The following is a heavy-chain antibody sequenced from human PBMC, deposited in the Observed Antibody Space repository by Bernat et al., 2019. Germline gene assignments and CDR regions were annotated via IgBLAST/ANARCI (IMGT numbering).Heavy chain of an antibody. J-gene: IGHJ4*02. CDR3: AKVKLATSSWYGSDY. D-gene: IGHD6-13*01. CDR2: ILGSGGAT. CDR1: GFTFSTYA. V-gene: IGHV3-23*01. Sequence: EVQLLESGGGLVQPGGSLRLSCAASGFTFSTYAMSWVRQSPGKGRVWVSTILGSGGATYYADAVKGRVTISSNNYKKQLCLQMNSTGAEDTAVYYCAKVKLATSSWYGSDYWGRGTLVTVSS.